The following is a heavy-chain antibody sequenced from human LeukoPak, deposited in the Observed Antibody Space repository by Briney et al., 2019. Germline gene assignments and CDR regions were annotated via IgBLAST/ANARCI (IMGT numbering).Heavy chain of an antibody. Sequence: SETLSLTCTVSGDSMNNYYWTWMRQPAGKGLEWIGRIYISGNTMYNPSLQSRVTMSLDTSKNHFSLKLRSVTAADTAVYFCARGGVLHTYFDYWGQGNLVCVSS. CDR2: IYISGNT. CDR1: GDSMNNYY. V-gene: IGHV4-4*07. D-gene: IGHD3-16*01. CDR3: ARGGVLHTYFDY. J-gene: IGHJ4*02.